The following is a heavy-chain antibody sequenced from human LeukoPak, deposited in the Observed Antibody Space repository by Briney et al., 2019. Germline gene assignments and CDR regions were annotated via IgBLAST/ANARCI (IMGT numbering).Heavy chain of an antibody. CDR1: GYTFTGYY. CDR2: INPNSGGT. D-gene: IGHD3-9*01. Sequence: ASVKVSCKASGYTFTGYYMHWVRQAPGQGLEWMGWINPNSGGTNYAQKFQGRVTMTRDTSISTAYMGLSRLRSDDTAVYCCASAWGDWLLPIEYFQHWGQGTLVTVSS. V-gene: IGHV1-2*02. CDR3: ASAWGDWLLPIEYFQH. J-gene: IGHJ1*01.